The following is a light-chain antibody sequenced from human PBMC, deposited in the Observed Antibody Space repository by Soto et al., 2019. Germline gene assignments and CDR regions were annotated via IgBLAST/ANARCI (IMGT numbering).Light chain of an antibody. CDR1: SSNIRNNY. CDR2: EDD. V-gene: IGLV1-51*02. J-gene: IGLJ3*02. CDR3: GTWDRSLRVIV. Sequence: QSVLTQPPSVSAAPGQKVTISCSGSSSNIRNNYVSWYQEVPRTAPKLLIYEDDKRPSGIPDRFSGSKSATSATLGVTGLQTGDEADYYCGTWDRSLRVIVFGGGTKLTVL.